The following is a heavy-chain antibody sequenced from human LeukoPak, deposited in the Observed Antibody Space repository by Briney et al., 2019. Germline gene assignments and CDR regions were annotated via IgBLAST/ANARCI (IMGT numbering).Heavy chain of an antibody. J-gene: IGHJ6*03. CDR3: ARGPYYYYYMDV. CDR1: YTFTNYA. Sequence: GASVKVSCKATYTFTNYAITWVRQAPGQGLEWMGWIRPDNGYTNYAQKFQSRVTMTTDTSTSTAYMELKSLRSDDTAVYYCARGPYYYYYMDVWGKGTTVTVSS. V-gene: IGHV1-18*01. CDR2: IRPDNGYT.